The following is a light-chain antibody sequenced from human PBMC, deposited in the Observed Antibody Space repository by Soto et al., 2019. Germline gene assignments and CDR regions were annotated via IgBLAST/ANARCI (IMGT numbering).Light chain of an antibody. V-gene: IGLV2-14*01. CDR1: SSDVGGYSF. CDR2: DVS. CDR3: SSYTSSSTLVV. J-gene: IGLJ2*01. Sequence: QSVLTQPASVSGSPGQSITISCTGTSSDVGGYSFVSWYQQHPGKAPKLMIYDVSNRPSGVSNRFSGSKSGNTASLTISGLQAEDEADYYCSSYTSSSTLVVLGGGTKVTVL.